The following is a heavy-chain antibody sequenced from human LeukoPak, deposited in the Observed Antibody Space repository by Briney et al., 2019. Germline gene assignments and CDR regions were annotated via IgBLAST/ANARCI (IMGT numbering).Heavy chain of an antibody. J-gene: IGHJ5*02. Sequence: SQTLSLTGTVLGAPISSGGYNGSWIRQPAGKDLEWIGRMYTSGSTNYNPSVKSRVTVSVDTSKNQFSLKLSSVTAADTAVYYCARAGPFGNWFDPWGQGTLVTVSS. CDR2: MYTSGST. D-gene: IGHD3-10*01. CDR3: ARAGPFGNWFDP. CDR1: GAPISSGGYN. V-gene: IGHV4-61*02.